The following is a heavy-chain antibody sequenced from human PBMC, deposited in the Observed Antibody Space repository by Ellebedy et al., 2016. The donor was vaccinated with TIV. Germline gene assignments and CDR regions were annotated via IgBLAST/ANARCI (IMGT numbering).Heavy chain of an antibody. Sequence: GGSLRLSXAASGFTVSIYYMSWVRQAPGKGLEWVSILYSGGTTDCADSVKGRFTISRDNSKNTLYLQINSLRAEDTAIYYCARDQGVGWFDSWGQGTLVTVSS. CDR3: ARDQGVGWFDS. CDR2: LYSGGTT. CDR1: GFTVSIYY. V-gene: IGHV3-53*01. J-gene: IGHJ5*01.